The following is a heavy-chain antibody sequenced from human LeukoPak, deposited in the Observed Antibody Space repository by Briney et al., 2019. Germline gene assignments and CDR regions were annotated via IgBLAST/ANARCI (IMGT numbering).Heavy chain of an antibody. CDR3: ARDQLVVAATPINYYYYGMDV. J-gene: IGHJ6*02. V-gene: IGHV4-61*08. D-gene: IGHD2-15*01. CDR2: IYYTGST. CDR1: GDSVSSGDYH. Sequence: SETLSLTCSVSGDSVSSGDYHWSWIRQPPGKGLEWTGYIYYTGSTYYNPSLKSRMTISVDTSKNQFSLKLSSVTAADTAVYYCARDQLVVAATPINYYYYGMDVWGQGTTVTVSS.